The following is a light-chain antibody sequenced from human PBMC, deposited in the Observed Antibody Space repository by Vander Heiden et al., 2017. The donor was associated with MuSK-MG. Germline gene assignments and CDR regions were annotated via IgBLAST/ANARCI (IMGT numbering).Light chain of an antibody. CDR3: SSYTSSTTWV. Sequence: SALTPPTSVSGPAAQSTTLSCTGPSRAVGGYKDVSWDQQHPGKAPKLIISEVSKRPSGVSNRFSGSKSGNTASLTISGLQAEDGADYYCSSYTSSTTWVFGGGTKLTVL. V-gene: IGLV2-14*01. CDR1: SRAVGGYKD. CDR2: EVS. J-gene: IGLJ2*01.